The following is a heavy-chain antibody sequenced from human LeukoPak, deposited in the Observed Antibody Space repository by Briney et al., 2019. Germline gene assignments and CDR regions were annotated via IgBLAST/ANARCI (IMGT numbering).Heavy chain of an antibody. D-gene: IGHD1-14*01. CDR1: GYTFTGYY. J-gene: IGHJ4*02. CDR3: ARATAENDH. Sequence: ASVKVSCKASGYTFTGYYLHWVRQAPGQGLEWMGWLNPKTGDTRPAQKFQGRVTMTRDTSISTFNMELSRLTSDDTAVYYCARATAENDHWGQGTLVTVSS. V-gene: IGHV1-2*02. CDR2: LNPKTGDT.